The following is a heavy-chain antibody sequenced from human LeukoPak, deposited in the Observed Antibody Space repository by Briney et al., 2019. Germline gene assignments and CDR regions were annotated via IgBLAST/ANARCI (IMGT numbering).Heavy chain of an antibody. CDR2: ISVYNGNT. D-gene: IGHD3-10*01. CDR1: GYTFRTYG. J-gene: IGHJ4*02. CDR3: ARDYGSGSYGDY. V-gene: IGHV1-18*01. Sequence: AAVKVSCKASGYTFRTYGISWVRQAPGQGLEWMGWISVYNGNTNYAQKFQGSLTMPTHTPPSPPHLQLRSPRSDATAVYYCARDYGSGSYGDYWRQGTLVTVSS.